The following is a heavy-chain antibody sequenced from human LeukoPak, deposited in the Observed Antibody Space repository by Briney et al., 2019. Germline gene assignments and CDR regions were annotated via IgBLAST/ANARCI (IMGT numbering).Heavy chain of an antibody. D-gene: IGHD3-22*01. V-gene: IGHV4-4*09. J-gene: IGHJ4*02. CDR3: ARHGGYYSDYFDY. CDR1: GGSISSYY. CDR2: IYTSGST. Sequence: PSETLSLTCTVSGGSISSYYWSWIRQPPGKGLEWIGYIYTSGSTNYNPSLKSRVTISVDTSKNQFSLKLSSVTVADTAVYYCARHGGYYSDYFDYWGQGTLVTVSS.